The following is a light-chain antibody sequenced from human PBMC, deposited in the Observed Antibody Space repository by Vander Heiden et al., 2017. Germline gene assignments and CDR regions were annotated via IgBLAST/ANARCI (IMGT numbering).Light chain of an antibody. CDR3: QSADSSGTYVV. J-gene: IGLJ2*01. CDR2: KDS. Sequence: SYELTQPPSVSVSPGQTARITCSGDALPKQYVYWYQQKPGQAPVLVIYKDSERTTGIPERFSGSSSGTTVTLTISGVQAEDEADYYCQSADSSGTYVVFGGGTKLTVL. CDR1: ALPKQY. V-gene: IGLV3-25*03.